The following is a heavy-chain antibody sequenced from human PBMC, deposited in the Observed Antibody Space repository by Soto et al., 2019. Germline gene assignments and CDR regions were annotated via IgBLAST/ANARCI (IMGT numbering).Heavy chain of an antibody. CDR1: GFTFSGSA. V-gene: IGHV3-73*01. Sequence: PGGSLRLSCAASGFTFSGSAMHWVRQASGKWFDWFVRIRSKANSYATAYAASVKGSFTISRDVSKNTAYLQMNSLKTEDTAVYYCTRHGDYPGRRDYWGQGTLVTVSS. J-gene: IGHJ4*02. CDR2: IRSKANSYAT. CDR3: TRHGDYPGRRDY. D-gene: IGHD4-17*01.